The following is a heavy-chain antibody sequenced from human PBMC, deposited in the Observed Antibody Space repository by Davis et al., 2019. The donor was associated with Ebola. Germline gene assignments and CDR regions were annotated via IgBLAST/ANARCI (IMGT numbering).Heavy chain of an antibody. CDR1: GYNFNDYY. V-gene: IGHV1-18*04. D-gene: IGHD4-23*01. Sequence: ASVKVSCKASGYNFNDYYMHWVRQAPGLGLDWLGWISPYNGYTNYEQKVQDRVTLTTDTSTSTAYMELRSLKSDDTAVYYCARWAVITPTAWDYWGQGTLVTVSS. CDR3: ARWAVITPTAWDY. J-gene: IGHJ4*02. CDR2: ISPYNGYT.